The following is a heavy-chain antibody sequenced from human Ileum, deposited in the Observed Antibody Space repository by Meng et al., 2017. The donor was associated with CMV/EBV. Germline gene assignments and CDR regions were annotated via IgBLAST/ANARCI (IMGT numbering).Heavy chain of an antibody. Sequence: SETLSLTCTVTGGSIISSPYYWGWIRQPPGKGLEWIGSLSYSGTTHDNPSLKSRVTISADTSKNQFSLELRSVTAADTAMYYCARESFYSAHVNWFDPWGQGTLVTVSS. CDR1: GGSIISSPYY. J-gene: IGHJ5*02. D-gene: IGHD4-11*01. CDR3: ARESFYSAHVNWFDP. CDR2: LSYSGTT. V-gene: IGHV4-39*07.